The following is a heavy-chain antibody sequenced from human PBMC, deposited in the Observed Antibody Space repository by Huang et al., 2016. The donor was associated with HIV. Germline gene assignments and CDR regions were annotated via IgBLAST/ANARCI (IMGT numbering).Heavy chain of an antibody. J-gene: IGHJ3*01. V-gene: IGHV1-18*01. CDR1: GYDFGSYG. Sequence: QVQLVQSGGEVKQPGASVRVSCKASGYDFGSYGMSWVRKAPGQGRVGLGGMGIDSRDNRTAQKFQGRIIMTTDRSATTTYMELRSLRYDDTAVYYCARDTYYTDIWKRNDASFLWGQGTMITVYS. CDR2: MGIDSRDN. D-gene: IGHD3-22*01. CDR3: ARDTYYTDIWKRNDASFL.